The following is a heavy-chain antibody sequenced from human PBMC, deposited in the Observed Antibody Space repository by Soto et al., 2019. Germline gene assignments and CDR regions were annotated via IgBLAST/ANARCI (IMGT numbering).Heavy chain of an antibody. CDR1: GYTFNTYF. V-gene: IGHV1-18*01. J-gene: IGHJ4*02. CDR3: ARDTGNSFDY. CDR2: ISPHNGNT. Sequence: HVQLVQSGGELKKHGASVKVSCNTSGYTFNTYFITWVRQAPGQGLEWMGWISPHNGNTNYAEKFQGRVTMTADTITKTAYMELRNLRIDDTAVYYCARDTGNSFDYWGQGTPVTVSS.